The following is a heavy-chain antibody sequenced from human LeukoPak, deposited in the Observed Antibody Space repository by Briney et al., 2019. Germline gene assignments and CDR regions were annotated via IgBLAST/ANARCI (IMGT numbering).Heavy chain of an antibody. CDR1: GFRVSDYY. J-gene: IGHJ4*02. CDR3: ARDYYFDSSGYPLDY. V-gene: IGHV3-11*04. Sequence: GGSLRLSCAVSGFRVSDYYMSWVRQAPGKGLESVSYISSSSSIIYYADSVKGRFTISRDNAKNSLYLQMNSLRAEDTAVYYCARDYYFDSSGYPLDYWGQGTLVTVSS. CDR2: ISSSSSII. D-gene: IGHD3-22*01.